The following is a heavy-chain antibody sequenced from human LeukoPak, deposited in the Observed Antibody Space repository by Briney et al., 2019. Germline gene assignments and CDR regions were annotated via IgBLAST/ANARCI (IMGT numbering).Heavy chain of an antibody. CDR3: AKDRRRIAVAGRSTYYYYMDV. Sequence: ASVKVSCKASGYTFTGYYMHWVRQAPGQGLEWMGWINPNSGGTNYAQKFQGRVTMTRDTSISTAYMELSRLRAEDTAVYYCAKDRRRIAVAGRSTYYYYMDVWGKGTTVTVSS. J-gene: IGHJ6*03. CDR2: INPNSGGT. V-gene: IGHV1-2*02. CDR1: GYTFTGYY. D-gene: IGHD6-19*01.